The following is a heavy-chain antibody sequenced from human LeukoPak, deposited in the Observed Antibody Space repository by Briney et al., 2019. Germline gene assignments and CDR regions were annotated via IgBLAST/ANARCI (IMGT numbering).Heavy chain of an antibody. CDR2: INHSGST. V-gene: IGHV4-34*01. D-gene: IGHD3-22*01. J-gene: IGHJ4*02. Sequence: SETLSLTCAVYGGSFSGYYWSWIRQPPGKGLEWIGEINHSGSTNYNPSLKSRVTISVDTSKNQFSLKLSSVTAADTAVYYCAKGTGSSGSNYYFDYWGQGTLVTVSS. CDR1: GGSFSGYY. CDR3: AKGTGSSGSNYYFDY.